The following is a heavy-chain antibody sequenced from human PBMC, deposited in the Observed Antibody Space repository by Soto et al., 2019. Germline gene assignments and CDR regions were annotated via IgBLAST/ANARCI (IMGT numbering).Heavy chain of an antibody. D-gene: IGHD3-3*01. J-gene: IGHJ4*02. CDR1: GFTFSSYG. V-gene: IGHV3-30*03. CDR3: ASGHGITIFGVASGDY. CDR2: ISYDGSNK. Sequence: GGSLRLSCAASGFTFSSYGMHWVRQAPGKGLEWVAVISYDGSNKYYADSVKGRFTISRDNSKNTLYLQMNSLRAEDTAVYYCASGHGITIFGVASGDYWGQGTLVTVSS.